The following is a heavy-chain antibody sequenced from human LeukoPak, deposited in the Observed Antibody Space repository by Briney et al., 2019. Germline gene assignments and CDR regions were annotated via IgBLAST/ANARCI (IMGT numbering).Heavy chain of an antibody. V-gene: IGHV5-51*01. CDR3: TRLLYSRSSWFAP. CDR1: GYRFTNYW. D-gene: IGHD1-26*01. J-gene: IGHJ5*02. CDR2: IFPRDSDT. Sequence: GEPLKTSWQGSGYRFTNYWIGWVRPIPGKGLGWMGIIFPRDSDTSYRPSFQGQVTVSADKSSSTAYLQWSSMKASDTAMYYCTRLLYSRSSWFAPWGQGTLVTVSS.